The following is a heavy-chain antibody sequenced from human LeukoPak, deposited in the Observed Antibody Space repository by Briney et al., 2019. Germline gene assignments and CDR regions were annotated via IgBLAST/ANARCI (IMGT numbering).Heavy chain of an antibody. J-gene: IGHJ3*02. CDR3: AGTYDFWSGYCAFDI. D-gene: IGHD3-3*01. CDR2: IYTSGST. Sequence: SQTLSLTCTVSGGSISSGSYYWSWIRQPAGKGLEWIGRIYTSGSTNYNPSLKSRVTISVDTSKSQFSLKLSSVTAADTAVYYCAGTYDFWSGYCAFDIWGQGTMVTVSS. V-gene: IGHV4-61*02. CDR1: GGSISSGSYY.